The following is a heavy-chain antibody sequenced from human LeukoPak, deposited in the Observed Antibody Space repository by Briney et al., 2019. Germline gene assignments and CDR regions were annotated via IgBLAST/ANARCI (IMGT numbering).Heavy chain of an antibody. J-gene: IGHJ6*04. CDR1: GFTSSSYG. Sequence: GGSLRLSCAASGFTSSSYGMHWVRQAPGKGLEWVAVISYDGSNKYYADSVKGRFTISRDNSKNTLYLQMNSLRAEDTAVYYCAKDFRGSGSYYTPYYYYYGMDVWGKGTTVTVSS. CDR3: AKDFRGSGSYYTPYYYYYGMDV. D-gene: IGHD3-10*01. CDR2: ISYDGSNK. V-gene: IGHV3-30*18.